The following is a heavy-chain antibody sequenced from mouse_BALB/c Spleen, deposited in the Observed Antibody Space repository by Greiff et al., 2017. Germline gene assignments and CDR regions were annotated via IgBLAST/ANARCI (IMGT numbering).Heavy chain of an antibody. D-gene: IGHD1-1*01. CDR2: ISYSGST. J-gene: IGHJ3*01. Sequence: EVKLEESGPGLVKPSQSLSLTCTVTGYSITSDYAWNWIRQFPGNKLEWMGYISYSGSTSYNPSLKSRISITRDTSKNQFFLQLNSVTTEDTATYYCVPSYYGSTWFAYWGQGTLVTVSA. CDR1: GYSITSDYA. V-gene: IGHV3-2*02. CDR3: VPSYYGSTWFAY.